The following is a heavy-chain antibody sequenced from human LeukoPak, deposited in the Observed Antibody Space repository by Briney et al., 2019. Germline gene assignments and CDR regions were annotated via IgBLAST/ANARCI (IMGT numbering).Heavy chain of an antibody. Sequence: GASVKVSCKASGYTFTGYYVHWVRQAPGQGLEYMGWINPNSGGTNYAQKFQGRVTMTRDTSISTAYMELSRLRSDDTAVYYCARDAPPTTYFYGSGSYYDYWVQGTLVTVSS. J-gene: IGHJ4*02. CDR3: ARDAPPTTYFYGSGSYYDY. V-gene: IGHV1-2*02. D-gene: IGHD3-10*01. CDR2: INPNSGGT. CDR1: GYTFTGYY.